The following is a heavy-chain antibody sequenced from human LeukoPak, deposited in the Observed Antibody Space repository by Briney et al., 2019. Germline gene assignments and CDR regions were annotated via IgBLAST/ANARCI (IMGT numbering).Heavy chain of an antibody. CDR1: GFTFSNYR. V-gene: IGHV3-7*01. Sequence: QAGGSLRLSCAASGFTFSNYRMTWVRQAPGKGLEWVANIKQDGSERNYVDSVKGRFTISRDNAKNSLYVQMNSLKVEDTAVYYCARGGSEMDYWGQGTLVTVSS. CDR2: IKQDGSER. J-gene: IGHJ4*02. D-gene: IGHD3-10*01. CDR3: ARGGSEMDY.